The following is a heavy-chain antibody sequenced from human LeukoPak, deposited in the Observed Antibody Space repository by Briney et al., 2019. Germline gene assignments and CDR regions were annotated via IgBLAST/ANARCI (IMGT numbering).Heavy chain of an antibody. D-gene: IGHD6-13*01. Sequence: ASVKVSCKASGYTFTSYDINWVRQATGQGLEWMGWMNPNSGNTGYAQKFQGRVTMTRNTSISTAYMELSSLRSEDTAVYYCARVWDIAAAGHYYYGMDVWGQGTTVTVSS. CDR2: MNPNSGNT. CDR1: GYTFTSYD. J-gene: IGHJ6*02. CDR3: ARVWDIAAAGHYYYGMDV. V-gene: IGHV1-8*01.